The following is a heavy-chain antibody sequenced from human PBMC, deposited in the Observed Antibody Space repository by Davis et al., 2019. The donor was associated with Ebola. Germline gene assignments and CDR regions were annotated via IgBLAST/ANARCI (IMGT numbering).Heavy chain of an antibody. D-gene: IGHD2-15*01. CDR2: IFYGGST. CDR3: AGPKRVAFDY. Sequence: MPSETLSLTCTVSGGSVSSGNYYWTWIRQPPGKGLEWIGYIFYGGSTNYNPSLESRVAISVDTSNNQFSLKLSSVTAADTAMYYCAGPKRVAFDYWGQGILVTVSS. V-gene: IGHV4-61*01. J-gene: IGHJ4*02. CDR1: GGSVSSGNYY.